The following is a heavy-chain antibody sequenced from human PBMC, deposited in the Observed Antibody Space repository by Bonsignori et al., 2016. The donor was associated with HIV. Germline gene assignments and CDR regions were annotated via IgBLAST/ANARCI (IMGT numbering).Heavy chain of an antibody. Sequence: SETLSLTCAVYGGSFSGYYWSWIRQPPGKGLEWIGEINHSGSTNYNPSLKSRVTISVDTSKNQFSLKLSSVTAADTAVYYCARDQTKPLLWFGESFNWFDPWGQGTLVTVSS. V-gene: IGHV4-34*01. CDR1: GGSFSGYY. J-gene: IGHJ5*02. D-gene: IGHD3-10*01. CDR2: INHSGST. CDR3: ARDQTKPLLWFGESFNWFDP.